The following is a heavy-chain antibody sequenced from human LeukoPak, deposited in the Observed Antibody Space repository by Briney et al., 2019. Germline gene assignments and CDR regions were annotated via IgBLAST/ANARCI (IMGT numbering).Heavy chain of an antibody. J-gene: IGHJ6*03. D-gene: IGHD3-9*01. Sequence: GGSLRLSCAASGFTFSSYAMHWVRQAPGKGLEYVSAISSNGGSTYYANSVKGRFTISRDNAKNSLYLQMNSLRAEDTALYYCARVRDILTGYAYMDVWGKGTTVTVSS. V-gene: IGHV3-64*01. CDR2: ISSNGGST. CDR3: ARVRDILTGYAYMDV. CDR1: GFTFSSYA.